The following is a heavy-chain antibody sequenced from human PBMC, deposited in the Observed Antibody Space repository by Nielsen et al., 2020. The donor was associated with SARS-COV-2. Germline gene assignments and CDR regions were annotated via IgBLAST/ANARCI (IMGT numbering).Heavy chain of an antibody. CDR2: INWNGGST. D-gene: IGHD2-8*01. Sequence: GESLKISCAASGFTFDDYGMSWVRQAPGKGLEWVSGINWNGGSTGYADSVKGRFTISRDNAKNSLYLQMNSLRAEDTALYHCASFDCTNGVCLDYWGRGTLVTVSS. CDR1: GFTFDDYG. CDR3: ASFDCTNGVCLDY. V-gene: IGHV3-20*01. J-gene: IGHJ4*02.